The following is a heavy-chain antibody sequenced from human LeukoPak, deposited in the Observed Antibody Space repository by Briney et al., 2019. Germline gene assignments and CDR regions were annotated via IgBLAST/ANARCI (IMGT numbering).Heavy chain of an antibody. D-gene: IGHD2-21*02. J-gene: IGHJ4*02. V-gene: IGHV3-11*04. CDR1: GFTFSDYY. CDR3: ATQNSGGDGYFDY. Sequence: GGSLRLSYAASGFTFSDYYMSWIRQAPGKGLEWVSYISSSGSTIYYADSVKGRFTISRDNAKNSLYLQMNSLRAEDTAVYYCATQNSGGDGYFDYWGQGTLVTVSS. CDR2: ISSSGSTI.